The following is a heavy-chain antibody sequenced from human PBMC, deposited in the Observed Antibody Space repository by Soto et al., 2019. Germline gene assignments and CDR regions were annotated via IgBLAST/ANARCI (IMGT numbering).Heavy chain of an antibody. CDR2: IYYRGFT. V-gene: IGHV4-39*01. CDR1: GGSITSSSYY. Sequence: QLQLQESGPGLVKPSETLSLTCTVSGGSITSSSYYWGWIRQPPGEGLEWIGTIYYRGFTYYNPSLKRLVTISVDTSKTQFSLKLSSVTAADTAVYYCARHRGGYSYWGQGTLVTVSS. D-gene: IGHD3-22*01. CDR3: ARHRGGYSY. J-gene: IGHJ4*02.